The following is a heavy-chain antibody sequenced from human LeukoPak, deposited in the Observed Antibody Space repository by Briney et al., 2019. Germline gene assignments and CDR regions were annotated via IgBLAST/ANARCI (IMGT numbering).Heavy chain of an antibody. V-gene: IGHV3-23*01. J-gene: IGHJ6*02. CDR3: AKAGGPYYYYYGMDV. CDR1: GFTFSSYA. CDR2: ISGRGGST. Sequence: PGGSLRLSCAASGFTFSSYAMSWVRQAPGKGLEGVSAISGRGGSTYYADSLTARFTTSRHNSKNTLYLQMNSLRAEDTAVYYCAKAGGPYYYYYGMDVWGQGTTVTVSS.